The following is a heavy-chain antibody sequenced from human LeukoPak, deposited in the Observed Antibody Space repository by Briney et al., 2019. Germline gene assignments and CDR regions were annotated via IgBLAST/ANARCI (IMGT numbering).Heavy chain of an antibody. CDR3: AKEKGYGSGSYYVKLYYYYGMDV. Sequence: GALRLSCAASGFTFSSYGMHWVRQAPGKGLEWAAVISYDGSNKYYADSVKGRFTISRDNSKNTLYLQMNSLRAEDTAVYYCAKEKGYGSGSYYVKLYYYYGMDVWGKGTTVTVSS. CDR2: ISYDGSNK. D-gene: IGHD3-10*01. J-gene: IGHJ6*04. V-gene: IGHV3-30*18. CDR1: GFTFSSYG.